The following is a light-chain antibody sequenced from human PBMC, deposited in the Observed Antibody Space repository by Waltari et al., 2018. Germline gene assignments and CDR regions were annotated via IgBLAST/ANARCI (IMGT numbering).Light chain of an antibody. J-gene: IGKJ4*01. CDR3: QQYYTTVTVT. CDR2: WAS. CDR1: RGILKGSDNRNY. V-gene: IGKV4-1*01. Sequence: DIVMTQSPDSLAVSLGERATVSCKSSRGILKGSDNRNYLAWYQQKLGQAPKLLIYWASTRESGVPDRFRGSGSGTDFTLTISSLQAEDVAVYYCQQYYTTVTVTFGGGTKVEVK.